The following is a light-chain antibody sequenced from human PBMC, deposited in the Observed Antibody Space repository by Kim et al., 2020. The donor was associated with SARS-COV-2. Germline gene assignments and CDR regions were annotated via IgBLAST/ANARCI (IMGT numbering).Light chain of an antibody. CDR3: SSRDSSGNHVL. CDR1: SLRSYY. CDR2: GKI. V-gene: IGLV3-19*01. Sequence: SSELTQDPAVSVALGQTVRITCQGDSLRSYYASWYQQKPGQAPVLVILGKINQPSGIPDRFSGSSSGNTASLTITGPRAEDEADYYCSSRDSSGNHVLFGGGTQLTVL. J-gene: IGLJ2*01.